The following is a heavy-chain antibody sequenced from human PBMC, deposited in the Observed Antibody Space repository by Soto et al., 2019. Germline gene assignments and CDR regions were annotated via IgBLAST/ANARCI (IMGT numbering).Heavy chain of an antibody. CDR2: ISGLNGNT. J-gene: IGHJ4*02. Sequence: QVHLVQSGVEVKKPGASVKVSCKASGYSFSTYGISWVRQAPGQGLEWMGWISGLNGNTNYAQNLQGRVTMTTDTSTRTAYMELRSLGFDATGMYYCARDLFGEDGAGYFDYWGQGTLGNVSS. D-gene: IGHD3-10*01. CDR3: ARDLFGEDGAGYFDY. V-gene: IGHV1-18*01. CDR1: GYSFSTYG.